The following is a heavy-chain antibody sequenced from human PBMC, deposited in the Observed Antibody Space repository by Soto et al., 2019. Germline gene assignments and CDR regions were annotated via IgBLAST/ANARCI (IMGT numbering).Heavy chain of an antibody. D-gene: IGHD3-3*01. J-gene: IGHJ4*02. CDR2: IYWDDDK. CDR3: AHSTSLRAFDY. Sequence: QITLRESGPTLVKPTQTLTLTCTFSGFSPSTRGVGVGWIRQPPGKALELLAVIYWDDDKRYSPSLKSRLTITRDTSKNQVVLTMTNMDPVDTATYYCAHSTSLRAFDYWGQGTLVTVSS. CDR1: GFSPSTRGVG. V-gene: IGHV2-5*02.